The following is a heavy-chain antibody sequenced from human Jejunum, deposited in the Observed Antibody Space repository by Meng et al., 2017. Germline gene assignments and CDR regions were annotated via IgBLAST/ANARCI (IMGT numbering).Heavy chain of an antibody. CDR3: ARDGVSYTMVRGPTY. V-gene: IGHV1-18*01. CDR2: ISTYNGQT. D-gene: IGHD3-10*01. Sequence: QVQLVQSGAGVKKTGASLKVSCKAPGDRFTSFGITWVRQAPGQGLEWMGWISTYNGQTNLAQKFQDRVTMTTDTSTTTVYMELRSLRSDDTAVYYCARDGVSYTMVRGPTYWGQGTLVTVS. CDR1: GDRFTSFG. J-gene: IGHJ4*02.